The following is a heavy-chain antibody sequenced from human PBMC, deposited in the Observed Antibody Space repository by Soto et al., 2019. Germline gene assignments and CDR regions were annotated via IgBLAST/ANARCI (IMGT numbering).Heavy chain of an antibody. V-gene: IGHV4-34*01. Sequence: PSETLSLTCAVYGGSFSGYYWSWIRQPPGKGLEWIGEINHSGSTNYNPSLKSRVTTSVDTSKNQFSLKLSSVTAADTAVYYCARKYDLCMDVWGQGTTVTVSS. CDR3: ARKYDLCMDV. D-gene: IGHD3-3*01. J-gene: IGHJ6*02. CDR1: GGSFSGYY. CDR2: INHSGST.